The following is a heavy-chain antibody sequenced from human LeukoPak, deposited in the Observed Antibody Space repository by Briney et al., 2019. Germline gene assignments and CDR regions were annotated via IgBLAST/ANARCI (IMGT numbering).Heavy chain of an antibody. CDR1: GYTFTRYG. CDR2: ISAYNGNT. Sequence: ASVTVSCKASGYTFTRYGISWVRQAPGQGLEGMGWISAYNGNTNYAQKLQGRVTMTTDTSTSTDYMVLRSLRSDDTAVYYCARDKLAMSTVTSTAPVRWFDPWGQGTLVTVSS. D-gene: IGHD4-17*01. CDR3: ARDKLAMSTVTSTAPVRWFDP. J-gene: IGHJ5*02. V-gene: IGHV1-18*01.